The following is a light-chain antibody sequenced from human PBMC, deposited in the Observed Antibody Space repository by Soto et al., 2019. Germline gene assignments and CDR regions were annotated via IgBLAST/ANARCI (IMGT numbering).Light chain of an antibody. Sequence: EVVLTQSPGTLSLSPGERATLSCRASQSVRNNYVAWYQQKPGQAPRILIYGEYTRATGIQDRFSGSGSGTDFTLTISRMEPEDFAVYYCQNYGSLQLPFGGRTKLDIK. CDR1: QSVRNNY. V-gene: IGKV3-20*01. CDR3: QNYGSLQLP. J-gene: IGKJ4*01. CDR2: GEY.